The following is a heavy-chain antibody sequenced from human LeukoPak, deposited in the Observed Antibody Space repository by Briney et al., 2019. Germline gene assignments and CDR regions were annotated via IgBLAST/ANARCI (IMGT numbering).Heavy chain of an antibody. CDR1: GFTFSNYA. CDR2: ISSSGGST. Sequence: GGSLRLSCVASGFTFSNYAMSWVRQAPGKGLEWVSVISSSGGSTYYADSVKGRFTISRDISENTLYLQMNSLKTEDTAVYYCTTRSYGMDVWGQGTTVTVSS. D-gene: IGHD1-14*01. CDR3: TTRSYGMDV. J-gene: IGHJ6*02. V-gene: IGHV3-23*01.